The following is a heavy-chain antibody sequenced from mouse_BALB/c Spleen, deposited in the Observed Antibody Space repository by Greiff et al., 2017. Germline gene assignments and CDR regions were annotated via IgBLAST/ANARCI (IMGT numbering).Heavy chain of an antibody. D-gene: IGHD2-2*01. CDR2: ISYDGSN. CDR3: ARDLGYPYAMDY. Sequence: DVQLQESGPGLVKPSQSLSLTCSVTGYSITSGYYWNWIRQFPGNKLEWMGYISYDGSNNYNPSLKNRISITRDTSKNQFFLKLNSVTTEDTATYYCARDLGYPYAMDYWGQGTSVTVSS. J-gene: IGHJ4*01. V-gene: IGHV3-6*02. CDR1: GYSITSGYY.